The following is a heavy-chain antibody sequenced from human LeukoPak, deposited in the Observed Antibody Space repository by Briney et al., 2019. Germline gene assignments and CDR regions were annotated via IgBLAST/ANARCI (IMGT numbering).Heavy chain of an antibody. D-gene: IGHD1-14*01. CDR1: GGSFSGYC. Sequence: SETLSLTCAVYGGSFSGYCWSWIRQPPGKGLEWIGEINHSGSTNYNPSLKSRVTISVDTSKNQFSLKLSSVTAADTAVYYCARDKGTGLLGYWGQGTLVTVSS. J-gene: IGHJ4*02. CDR3: ARDKGTGLLGY. CDR2: INHSGST. V-gene: IGHV4-34*01.